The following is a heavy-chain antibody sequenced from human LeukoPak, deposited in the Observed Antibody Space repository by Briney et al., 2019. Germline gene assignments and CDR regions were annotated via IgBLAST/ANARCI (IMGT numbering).Heavy chain of an antibody. J-gene: IGHJ4*02. CDR1: GFTFSNYW. V-gene: IGHV3-21*01. D-gene: IGHD1-7*01. Sequence: GGSLRLSCAASGFTFSNYWMHWVRQAPGKGLEWVSSISSSSIYIYYADSVKGRFTISRDNAKNSLYLQMNSLRAEDTAVYYCAKNTQNYGGPLGYWGQGTLVTVSS. CDR3: AKNTQNYGGPLGY. CDR2: ISSSSIYI.